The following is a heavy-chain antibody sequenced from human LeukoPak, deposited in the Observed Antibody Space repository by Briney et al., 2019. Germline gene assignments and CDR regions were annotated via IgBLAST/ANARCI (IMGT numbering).Heavy chain of an antibody. D-gene: IGHD2-2*01. V-gene: IGHV3-48*01. CDR2: ISSSSSTI. CDR3: AKGAYCSSTSCYAGAFMDV. J-gene: IGHJ6*02. CDR1: GFTFSSYS. Sequence: GGSLRLSCAASGFTFSSYSMNWVRQAPGKGLEWVSYISSSSSTIYYADSVKGRFTISRDNSKNTLYLQMNSLRAEDTAVYYCAKGAYCSSTSCYAGAFMDVWGQGTTVTVSS.